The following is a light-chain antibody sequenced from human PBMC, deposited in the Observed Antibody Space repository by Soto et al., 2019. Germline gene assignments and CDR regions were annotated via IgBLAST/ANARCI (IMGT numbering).Light chain of an antibody. CDR2: EVS. CDR3: TSYTSTIPYV. Sequence: QSVLTQPPSVSAAPGQKVTISCTGSSNDVGGYNYVSWYQQHPGQAPKLIIYEVSDRPSGVSPRFSGSKSGNTASLTISGLQVEDEADYFCTSYTSTIPYVFGSGTKVTVL. CDR1: SNDVGGYNY. J-gene: IGLJ1*01. V-gene: IGLV2-14*01.